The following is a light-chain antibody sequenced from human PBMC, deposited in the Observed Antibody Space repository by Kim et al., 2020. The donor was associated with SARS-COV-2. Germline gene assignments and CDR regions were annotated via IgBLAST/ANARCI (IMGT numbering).Light chain of an antibody. V-gene: IGKV3-15*01. J-gene: IGKJ1*01. CDR2: SAS. CDR3: QQYRNWPRT. CDR1: QSVNSN. Sequence: EIVMTQSPPTLSVSPGERATLSCRASQSVNSNLVWYQQKPGQAPRLLIYSASTRATGIPARFSGSGSGTEFTLTISSLQSEDFALYYCQQYRNWPRTFGQGTKVDIK.